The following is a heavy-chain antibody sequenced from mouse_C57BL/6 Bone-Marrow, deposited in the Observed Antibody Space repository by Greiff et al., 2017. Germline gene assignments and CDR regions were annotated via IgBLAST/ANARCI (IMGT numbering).Heavy chain of an antibody. CDR1: GYTFTSYD. D-gene: IGHD2-1*01. V-gene: IGHV1-85*01. J-gene: IGHJ3*01. CDR3: ARGYYGNWFAY. CDR2: LYPRDGST. Sequence: VQLQQSGPELVKPGASVKLSCKASGYTFTSYDINWVKQRPGTGLEWIGWLYPRDGSTKYNEKFKGKATLTVDTSSSTAYMELHSLTSDDAAVYFCARGYYGNWFAYWGQGTLGTVSA.